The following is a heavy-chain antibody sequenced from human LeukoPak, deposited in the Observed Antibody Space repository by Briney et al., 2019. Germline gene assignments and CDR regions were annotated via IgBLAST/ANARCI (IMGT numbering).Heavy chain of an antibody. CDR3: ARDNMKDGGIAAAGTDY. CDR2: IKQDGSEK. D-gene: IGHD6-13*01. V-gene: IGHV3-7*01. CDR1: GVTFSSYW. J-gene: IGHJ4*02. Sequence: GGSLRLSCAASGVTFSSYWMSWVRQAPRKGLGWVANIKQDGSEKYYVDSVEGRLTITRDNAKNSLYLQLNSLRAEDTAVYYCARDNMKDGGIAAAGTDYWGQGTLVTVSS.